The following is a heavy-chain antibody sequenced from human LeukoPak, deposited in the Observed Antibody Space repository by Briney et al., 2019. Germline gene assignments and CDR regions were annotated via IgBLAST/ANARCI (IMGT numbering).Heavy chain of an antibody. Sequence: GGSLSLSCAASGFTFSTYTMNWVRQAPGKGLEWVSYISSSSSTIYYADSVKGRFTISRDNGKNSLYLQMNSLRAEDTAVYYCASSTPEYLYYYMDVWGKGTTVTVSS. CDR1: GFTFSTYT. CDR2: ISSSSSTI. D-gene: IGHD2/OR15-2a*01. J-gene: IGHJ6*03. CDR3: ASSTPEYLYYYMDV. V-gene: IGHV3-48*01.